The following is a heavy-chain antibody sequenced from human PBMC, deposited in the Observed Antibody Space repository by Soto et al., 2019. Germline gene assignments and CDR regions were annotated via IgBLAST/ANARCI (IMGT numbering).Heavy chain of an antibody. CDR1: GTSITIFY. Sequence: SETLSLTCTVSGTSITIFYWNWIRQPPGKRLEWIGSIYYTGSTNYNPSPKSRVTMSIDTSKNQLSLKLNSVTAADTAVYYCARGYYDGRHGMDVWGQGTTVTVSS. CDR3: ARGYYDGRHGMDV. D-gene: IGHD3-16*01. CDR2: IYYTGST. J-gene: IGHJ6*02. V-gene: IGHV4-59*01.